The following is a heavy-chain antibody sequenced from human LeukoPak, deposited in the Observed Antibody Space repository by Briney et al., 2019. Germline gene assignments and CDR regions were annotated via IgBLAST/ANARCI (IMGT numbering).Heavy chain of an antibody. CDR2: IYYSGST. D-gene: IGHD1-1*01. V-gene: IGHV4-59*12. CDR1: GGSISSYY. Sequence: PSETLSLTCTVSGGSISSYYWSWIRQPPGKGLEWIGYIYYSGSTNYNPSLKSRVTISVDTSKNQFSLKLSSVTAADTAVYYCARRGLGFTTRGNGFDYWGQGTLVTVSS. J-gene: IGHJ4*02. CDR3: ARRGLGFTTRGNGFDY.